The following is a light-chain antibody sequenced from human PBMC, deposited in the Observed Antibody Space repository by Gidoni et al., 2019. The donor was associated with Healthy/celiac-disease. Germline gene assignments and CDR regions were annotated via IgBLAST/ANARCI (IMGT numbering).Light chain of an antibody. J-gene: IGLJ2*01. CDR2: GNS. CDR1: SSNIGAGYD. Sequence: QSVLTQPPSVSGAPGQRVTISCTGSSSNIGAGYDVHWYQQLPGTAPKLLTYGNSNRPSGVPNRFSGSKSGTSASLAITGLQAEDEADYYCQSYDSSGVVFGGGTKLTVL. CDR3: QSYDSSGVV. V-gene: IGLV1-40*01.